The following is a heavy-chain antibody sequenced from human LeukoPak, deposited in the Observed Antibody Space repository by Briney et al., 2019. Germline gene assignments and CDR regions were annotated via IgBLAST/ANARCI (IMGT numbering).Heavy chain of an antibody. CDR1: GLIFNSYA. D-gene: IGHD3-10*01. Sequence: GGSLRLSCAASGLIFNSYAMSWVRQVPGKGLEWVSAISGSGGSTLYADSVKGRFTISRDNSKNTLYLQMNSLRAEDTAVYYCAKDRELLLWFGELDYWGQGTLVTVSS. CDR3: AKDRELLLWFGELDY. CDR2: ISGSGGST. V-gene: IGHV3-23*01. J-gene: IGHJ4*02.